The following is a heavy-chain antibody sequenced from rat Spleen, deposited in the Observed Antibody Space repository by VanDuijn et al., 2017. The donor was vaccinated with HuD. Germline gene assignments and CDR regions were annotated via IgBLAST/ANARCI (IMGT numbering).Heavy chain of an antibody. CDR1: GYSITSSYR. D-gene: IGHD1-2*01. CDR2: INSAGST. Sequence: EVQLQESGPGLVKPSQSLSLTCSVTGYSITSSYRWNWIRKFPGNKLEWMGYINSAGSTNYNPSLKSRISITRDTSKNQFFLQVNSVTTEDTATYYCARMGIAAIPLDYWGQGVMVTVSS. J-gene: IGHJ2*01. CDR3: ARMGIAAIPLDY. V-gene: IGHV3-3*01.